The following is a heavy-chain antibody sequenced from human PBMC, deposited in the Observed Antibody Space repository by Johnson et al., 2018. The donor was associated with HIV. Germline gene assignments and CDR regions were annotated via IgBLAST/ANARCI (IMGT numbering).Heavy chain of an antibody. CDR3: ARADSSSSPWMGLDI. D-gene: IGHD6-13*01. CDR2: IKSKTAGGTT. V-gene: IGHV3-15*01. J-gene: IGHJ3*02. CDR1: GFTVSNAW. Sequence: VQLVESGGGLIQPGGSLRLSCAASGFTVSNAWMNWVRQAPGKGLEWVGRIKSKTAGGTTDYAAPVKGRFTISRDDSKNTLYLQMNSLRAEDTAVYYCARADSSSSPWMGLDIWGQGTMVTVSS.